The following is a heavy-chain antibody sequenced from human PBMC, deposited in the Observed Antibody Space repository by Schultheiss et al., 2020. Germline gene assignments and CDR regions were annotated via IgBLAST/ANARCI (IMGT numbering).Heavy chain of an antibody. J-gene: IGHJ3*02. V-gene: IGHV4-39*01. CDR2: IYYSGST. CDR3: ARIPGIAAAGNDAFDI. Sequence: SETLSLTCTVSGGSISSSSYYWGWIRQPPGKGLEWIGSIYYSGSTYYNPSLKSRVTISVDTSKNQFSLKLSSVTAADTAVYYCARIPGIAAAGNDAFDIWGQGTMVTVSS. D-gene: IGHD6-13*01. CDR1: GGSISSSSYY.